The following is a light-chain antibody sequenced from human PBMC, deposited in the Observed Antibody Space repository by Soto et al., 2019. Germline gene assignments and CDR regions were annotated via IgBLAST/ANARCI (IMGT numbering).Light chain of an antibody. CDR3: QQCFSIPPT. J-gene: IGKJ1*01. CDR2: AAS. CDR1: HSIDNY. V-gene: IGKV1-39*01. Sequence: DIQMTQSPSSLSASVGDRVTITCRASHSIDNYLSWYQQKPGKAPKLRIYAASNLQRGVSSRFSGRGSGTDFTLTIDSLQPDDFAIYYCQQCFSIPPTFGHGTKVETK.